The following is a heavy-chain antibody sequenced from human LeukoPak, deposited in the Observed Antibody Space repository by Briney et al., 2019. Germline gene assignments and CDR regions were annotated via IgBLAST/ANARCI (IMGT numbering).Heavy chain of an antibody. D-gene: IGHD6-19*01. CDR1: GFTFSDYY. CDR3: ARDSSGWLDAFDI. J-gene: IGHJ3*02. Sequence: PGGSLRLSCAASGFTFSDYYMCWIRQAPGKGLERVSYISSSGSTIYYADSVKGRFTISRDNAKNSLYLQINSLRAEDTAVYYCARDSSGWLDAFDIWGQGTMVTVSS. CDR2: ISSSGSTI. V-gene: IGHV3-11*01.